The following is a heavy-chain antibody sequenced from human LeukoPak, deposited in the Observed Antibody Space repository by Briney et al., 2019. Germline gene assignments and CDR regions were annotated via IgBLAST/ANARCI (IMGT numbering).Heavy chain of an antibody. CDR3: ARVIAPAAWFDP. CDR1: GGSVSSGSYY. Sequence: SETLSLTCTVSGGSVSSGSYYWSWIRQPPGKGLEWIGYIYYSGSTNYNPSLKSRVTISVDTSKNQFSLKLSSVTAADTAVYYCARVIAPAAWFDPWGQGALVTVSS. J-gene: IGHJ5*02. CDR2: IYYSGST. V-gene: IGHV4-61*01. D-gene: IGHD6-13*01.